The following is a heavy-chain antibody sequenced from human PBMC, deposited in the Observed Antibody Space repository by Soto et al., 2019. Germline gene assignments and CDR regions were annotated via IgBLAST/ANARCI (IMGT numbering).Heavy chain of an antibody. V-gene: IGHV3-23*01. J-gene: IGHJ4*02. CDR3: AKDPPPRLSGSYSSVFDY. D-gene: IGHD1-26*01. CDR2: ISGSGGST. CDR1: GFTFSSYA. Sequence: LRLSCAASGFTFSSYAMSWVRQAPGKGLEWVSAISGSGGSTYYADSVKGRFTISRDNSKNTLYLQMNSLRAEDTAVYYCAKDPPPRLSGSYSSVFDYWGQGTLVTVSS.